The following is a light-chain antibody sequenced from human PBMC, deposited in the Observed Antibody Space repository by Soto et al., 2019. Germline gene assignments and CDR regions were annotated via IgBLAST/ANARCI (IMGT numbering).Light chain of an antibody. CDR3: CSYVSSKTYL. CDR2: GNT. Sequence: QSVLTQPASVSGSPGQSITISCTGTSSDVGNYNLVSWYQQRPGTAPKLLIVGNTIRPSGVPDRFSASTSGTSASLAITGLQTEDEADYYCCSYVSSKTYLFGTGTKVTVL. V-gene: IGLV2-14*02. J-gene: IGLJ1*01. CDR1: SSDVGNYNL.